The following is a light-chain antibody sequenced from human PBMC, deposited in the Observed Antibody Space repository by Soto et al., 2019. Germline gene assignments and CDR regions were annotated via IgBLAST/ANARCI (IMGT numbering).Light chain of an antibody. V-gene: IGLV1-40*01. J-gene: IGLJ1*01. CDR1: SSNIGAGYD. CDR3: QSYDSSLSAYV. CDR2: NNY. Sequence: QAVVTQPPSVSGAPGQRVTISCAGSSSNIGAGYDVHWYHQLPGTAPKLLIYNNYDRPSGVPDRFSGSKSGTSASLAITGLQAEDEANYYCQSYDSSLSAYVFGTGTKLTVL.